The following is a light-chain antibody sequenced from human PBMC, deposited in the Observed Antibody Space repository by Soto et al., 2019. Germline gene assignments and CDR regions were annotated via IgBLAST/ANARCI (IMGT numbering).Light chain of an antibody. Sequence: DIQMTQSPSSLSASVGDRVTITCRSSQSITTYLSWYQQRPGTAPKLLIYAASNLQSGVPSRFIGSGSGTAFTRTISSLQPEDFATYYCQQSYSTPRTFGQGTKVEIK. J-gene: IGKJ1*01. V-gene: IGKV1-39*01. CDR2: AAS. CDR1: QSITTY. CDR3: QQSYSTPRT.